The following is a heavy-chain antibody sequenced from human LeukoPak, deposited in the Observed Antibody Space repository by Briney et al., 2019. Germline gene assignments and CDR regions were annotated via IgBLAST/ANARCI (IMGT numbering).Heavy chain of an antibody. J-gene: IGHJ4*02. D-gene: IGHD6-13*01. CDR3: AKYSSSWYSPFDG. V-gene: IGHV3-7*01. Sequence: QTGGSLRLSCAASGFPFRNYWMTWVRQAPGKGLEWVANINQDGSVKYYVDSVKGRFTMSRDNAKNSLYLQMNSLRAEDTAVYYCAKYSSSWYSPFDGWGQGTLVTASS. CDR2: INQDGSVK. CDR1: GFPFRNYW.